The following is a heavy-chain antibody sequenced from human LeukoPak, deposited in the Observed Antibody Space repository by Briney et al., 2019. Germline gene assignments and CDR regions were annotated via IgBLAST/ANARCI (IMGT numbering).Heavy chain of an antibody. CDR3: ARLLWFGELSDY. Sequence: GASVKVSCKASGYTFTGYYIHWVRQAPGQGLEWMGWIHPNSGGTNYAQKFQGRVTMTRDTSISTAYMELSRLRSDDTAVYYCARLLWFGELSDYWGQGTLVTVYS. CDR2: IHPNSGGT. D-gene: IGHD3-10*01. V-gene: IGHV1-2*02. J-gene: IGHJ4*02. CDR1: GYTFTGYY.